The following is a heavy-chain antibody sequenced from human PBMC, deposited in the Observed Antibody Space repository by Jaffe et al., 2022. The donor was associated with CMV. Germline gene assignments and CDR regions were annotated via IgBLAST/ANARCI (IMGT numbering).Heavy chain of an antibody. J-gene: IGHJ5*02. V-gene: IGHV4-34*01. D-gene: IGHD3-10*01. Sequence: QVQLQQWGAGLLKPSETLSLTCAVYGGSFSGYYWSWIRQPPGKGLEWIGEINHSGSTNYNPSLKSRVTISVDTSKNQFSLKLSSVTAADTAVYYCARAVPVRGVRGYNWFDPWGQGTLVTVSS. CDR1: GGSFSGYY. CDR2: INHSGST. CDR3: ARAVPVRGVRGYNWFDP.